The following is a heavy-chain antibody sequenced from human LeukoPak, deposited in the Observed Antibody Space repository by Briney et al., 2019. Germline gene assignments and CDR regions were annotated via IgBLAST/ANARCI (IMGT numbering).Heavy chain of an antibody. D-gene: IGHD5-12*01. CDR2: VSGSDTNT. J-gene: IGHJ4*02. CDR1: GFTFNAHA. Sequence: GGSLRLSCAASGFTFNAHAMSWVRQAPGTGLEWVSSVSGSDTNTYSAESGKGRFTISRDNSKNTLFLQMNSLRAEDTAVYYCAKDIRGYDQPVDYWGQGTLVTVSS. CDR3: AKDIRGYDQPVDY. V-gene: IGHV3-23*01.